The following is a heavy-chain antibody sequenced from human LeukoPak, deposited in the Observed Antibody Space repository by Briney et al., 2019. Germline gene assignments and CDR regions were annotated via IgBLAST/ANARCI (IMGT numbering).Heavy chain of an antibody. Sequence: SETLSLTCTVSGGSISSYYWNWIRQPPGKGLEWIGYIFYSGSTNYNPFLKSRVTISVDTSKNQFSLKLSSVTAADTAVYYCARLEGAGGSYYLAAFDIWGQGTVVTVSS. CDR3: ARLEGAGGSYYLAAFDI. J-gene: IGHJ3*02. V-gene: IGHV4-59*08. CDR2: IFYSGST. CDR1: GGSISSYY. D-gene: IGHD1-26*01.